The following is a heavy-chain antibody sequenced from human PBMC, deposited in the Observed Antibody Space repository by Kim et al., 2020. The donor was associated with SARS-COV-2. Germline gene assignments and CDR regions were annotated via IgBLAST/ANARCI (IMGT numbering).Heavy chain of an antibody. D-gene: IGHD4-17*01. CDR2: ISYDGSNK. CDR3: AKDRPRTLDYGDYYYYYYGMDV. J-gene: IGHJ6*02. CDR1: GFTFSSYG. Sequence: GGSLRLSCAASGFTFSSYGMHWVRQAPGKGLEWVAVISYDGSNKYYADSVKGRFTISRDNSKNTLYLQMNSLRAEDTAVYYCAKDRPRTLDYGDYYYYYYGMDVWGQGTTVTVSS. V-gene: IGHV3-30*18.